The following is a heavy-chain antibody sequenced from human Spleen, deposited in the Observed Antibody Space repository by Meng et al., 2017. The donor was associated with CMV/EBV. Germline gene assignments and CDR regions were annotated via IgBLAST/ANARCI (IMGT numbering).Heavy chain of an antibody. V-gene: IGHV1-18*01. Sequence: ASVKVSCKASGYTFTSYGLSWVRQAPGQGLEWMGYILPYNGNTHYAQKVQGRVTLTRDTSTNTAYLELTSLRSDDTAVYFCARDMARNEAALGHWGQGTVVTVSS. CDR2: ILPYNGNT. D-gene: IGHD3-10*01. CDR1: GYTFTSYG. J-gene: IGHJ4*02. CDR3: ARDMARNEAALGH.